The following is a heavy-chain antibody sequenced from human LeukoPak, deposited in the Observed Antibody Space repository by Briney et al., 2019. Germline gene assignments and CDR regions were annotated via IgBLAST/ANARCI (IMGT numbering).Heavy chain of an antibody. V-gene: IGHV4-30-4*08. Sequence: SQTLSLTCTVSGGSVSSGDYYWNWIRQPPGKGLEWIGYIYYSGSTYYNPSLKSRLTISVDTCKNHFSLKLSSVTAADTAVYYCAREPEIRLSPHYYDSSGILDYWGQGTLVTVSS. J-gene: IGHJ4*02. CDR3: AREPEIRLSPHYYDSSGILDY. CDR1: GGSVSSGDYY. D-gene: IGHD3-22*01. CDR2: IYYSGST.